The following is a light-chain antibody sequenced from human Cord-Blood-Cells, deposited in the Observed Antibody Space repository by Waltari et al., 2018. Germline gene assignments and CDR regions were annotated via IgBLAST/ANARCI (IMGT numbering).Light chain of an antibody. CDR1: SSNIGAGYD. CDR2: GNS. J-gene: IGLJ3*02. Sequence: QSVLTQPPSVSGAPGQRVTISCTGSSSNIGAGYDVHWYQQLPGTAPNLLIYGNSKRPAGVPDRFSGSKSGTSASLAITGLQAEDEADYYCQSYDSSLSGWVFGGGTKLTVL. CDR3: QSYDSSLSGWV. V-gene: IGLV1-40*01.